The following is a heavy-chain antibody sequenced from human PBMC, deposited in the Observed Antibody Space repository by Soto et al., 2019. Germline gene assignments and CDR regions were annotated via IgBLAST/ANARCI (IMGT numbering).Heavy chain of an antibody. CDR1: GYTFASYY. CDR3: AGGPYYYGSWAIAVDSYYSGTDV. CDR2: INPSGGST. D-gene: IGHD3-10*01. J-gene: IGHJ6*02. Sequence: VQVSCSSAGYTFASYYLHWGLRAPGQKLEWMGIINPSGGSTSYAQKFQGRVTMTRDTSTSTVYMELSSLSAADTAVYYCAGGPYYYGSWAIAVDSYYSGTDVRG. V-gene: IGHV1-46*01.